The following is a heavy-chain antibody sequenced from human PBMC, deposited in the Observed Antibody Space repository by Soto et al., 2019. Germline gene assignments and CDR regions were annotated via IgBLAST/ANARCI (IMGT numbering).Heavy chain of an antibody. CDR2: ISYDGSNK. V-gene: IGHV3-30*18. Sequence: QVQLVESGGGVVQPGRSLRLSCAASGFTFSSYGMHWVRQAPGKGLEWVAVISYDGSNKYYADSVKGRFTISRDNSKNTLYLQMNSLRAEDTAVYYCAKDTYSSSWYYYYYGMDVW. D-gene: IGHD6-13*01. CDR3: AKDTYSSSWYYYYYGMDV. CDR1: GFTFSSYG. J-gene: IGHJ6*01.